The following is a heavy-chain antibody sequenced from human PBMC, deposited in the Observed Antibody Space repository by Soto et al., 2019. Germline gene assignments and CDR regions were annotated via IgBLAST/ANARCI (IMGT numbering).Heavy chain of an antibody. CDR2: INPGGVST. J-gene: IGHJ2*01. V-gene: IGHV1-46*01. CDR1: GYTFTTYY. Sequence: QVQLVQSGAEVKKPGASVEVSCKASGYTFTTYYIHWVRHAPGQGLEWMGVINPGGVSTKYAQKFQDRATMTGDTSTSTVYMDLSSLRSEDTAVYFCARGGNGDNVGYWYFDLWGRGTLVTVSP. CDR3: ARGGNGDNVGYWYFDL. D-gene: IGHD4-17*01.